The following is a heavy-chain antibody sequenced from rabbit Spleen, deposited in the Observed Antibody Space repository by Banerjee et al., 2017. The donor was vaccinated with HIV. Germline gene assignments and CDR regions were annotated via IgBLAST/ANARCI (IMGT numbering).Heavy chain of an antibody. D-gene: IGHD1-1*01. CDR2: IGGSSSGFA. Sequence: QSLEESGGDLVKPGASLTLTCKASGFDFSSSDYMCWVRQAPGKGLEWISCIGGSSSGFAFAATWTKGRFACTKAPSTTVTLHMTSLTVSPPATYFCARYTSTSLSRYGTVLWGQGSPVTV. J-gene: IGHJ6*01. CDR3: ARYTSTSLSRYGTVL. CDR1: GFDFSSSDY. V-gene: IGHV1S40*01.